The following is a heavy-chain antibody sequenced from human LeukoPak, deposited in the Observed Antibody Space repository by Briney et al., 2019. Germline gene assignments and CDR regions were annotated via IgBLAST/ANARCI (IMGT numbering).Heavy chain of an antibody. CDR1: GFTFSSYA. Sequence: GGSLRLSCAASGFTFSSYAMSWVRQAPGKGLEWVSAISGSGGSTYYADSVEGRFTISRDNAKGTLYLQMSSLRAEDTAVYYCTGHHQAYSRTYWGQGTLVTVSS. CDR2: ISGSGGST. V-gene: IGHV3-23*01. J-gene: IGHJ4*02. D-gene: IGHD4-11*01. CDR3: TGHHQAYSRTY.